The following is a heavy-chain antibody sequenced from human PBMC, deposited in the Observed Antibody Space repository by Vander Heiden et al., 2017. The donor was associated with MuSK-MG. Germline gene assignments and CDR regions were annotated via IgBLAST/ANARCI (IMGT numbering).Heavy chain of an antibody. J-gene: IGHJ6*02. D-gene: IGHD2-15*01. V-gene: IGHV3-11*06. Sequence: VQLVESGGGLVKPGGPLRLPCAASGFPFSDYYMIWIRQAPGKGLEWVSYISGSRSYTNDADSGKGRFTISRYNTKNSLYLQMNSLRAEDTAVYYCARYTLGDYYYYYGMDVWGQGTTVTVSS. CDR2: ISGSRSYT. CDR1: GFPFSDYY. CDR3: ARYTLGDYYYYYGMDV.